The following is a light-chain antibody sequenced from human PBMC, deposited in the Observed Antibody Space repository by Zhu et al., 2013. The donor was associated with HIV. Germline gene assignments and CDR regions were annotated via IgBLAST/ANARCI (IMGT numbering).Light chain of an antibody. V-gene: IGLV2-23*02. Sequence: QSALTQPASVSGSPGQSITISCTEATSDVGFVSWYQLFPGKAPKLPDLRRSLSVPPGVSLIVSSGSKSGQSASLTISGLQADDEADYYCCSYGGFFPPVVFGGG. CDR2: RSL. CDR1: TSDVGF. J-gene: IGLJ2*01. CDR3: CSYGGFFPPVV.